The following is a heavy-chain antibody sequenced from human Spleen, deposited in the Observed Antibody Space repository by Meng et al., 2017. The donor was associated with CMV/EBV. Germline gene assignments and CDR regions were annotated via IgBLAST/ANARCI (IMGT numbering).Heavy chain of an antibody. D-gene: IGHD3-10*01. CDR2: IYYIGST. Sequence: ESLKISCTVSGGSMNRYYWSWIRQPPGKGLEWIGYIYYIGSTNYNPSLKSRVTISVDTSKNQFSLKLSSVTAADTAVYYCARYGTMVRGVIYAFDIWGQGTMVTVSS. CDR3: ARYGTMVRGVIYAFDI. CDR1: GGSMNRYY. J-gene: IGHJ3*02. V-gene: IGHV4-59*08.